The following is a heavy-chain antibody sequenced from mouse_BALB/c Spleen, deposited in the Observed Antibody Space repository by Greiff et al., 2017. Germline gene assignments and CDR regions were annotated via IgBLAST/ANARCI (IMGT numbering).Heavy chain of an antibody. CDR3: ARSPHIYAMDY. CDR1: GYTFTSYW. V-gene: IGHV1S41*01. D-gene: IGHD1-3*01. J-gene: IGHJ4*01. Sequence: DLVKPGASVKLSCKASGYTFTSYWINWIKQRPGQGLEWIGRIAPGSGSTYYNEMFKGKATLTVDTSSSTAYIQLSSLSSEDSAVYLCARSPHIYAMDYWGQGTSVTVAS. CDR2: IAPGSGST.